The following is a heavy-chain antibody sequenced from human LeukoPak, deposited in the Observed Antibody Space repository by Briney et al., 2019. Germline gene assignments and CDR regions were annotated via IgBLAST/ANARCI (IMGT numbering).Heavy chain of an antibody. CDR3: AKDATSSWSAPFDY. CDR1: GFTFTSYA. D-gene: IGHD6-13*01. V-gene: IGHV3-23*01. Sequence: GGSLRLSCAASGFTFTSYAMNWVRQAPGKGLEWVSTISGSGGLTYYADSVKGRFTISRENSKNTLYLQVNSLRAEDTAKYYCAKDATSSWSAPFDYWGQGTLVTVSS. J-gene: IGHJ4*02. CDR2: ISGSGGLT.